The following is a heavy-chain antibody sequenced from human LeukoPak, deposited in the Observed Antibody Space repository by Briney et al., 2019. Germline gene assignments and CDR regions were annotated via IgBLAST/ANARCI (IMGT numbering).Heavy chain of an antibody. V-gene: IGHV3-23*01. D-gene: IGHD3-22*01. J-gene: IGHJ4*02. CDR2: ISGSGGST. CDR3: ANQRGYYDSSGYYY. Sequence: GGFLRLSCAASGFTFSSYAMSWVRQAPGKGLEWVSAISGSGGSTYYADSVKGRFTISRDNSKNTLYLQMNSLRAEDTAVYYCANQRGYYDSSGYYYWGQGTLVTVSS. CDR1: GFTFSSYA.